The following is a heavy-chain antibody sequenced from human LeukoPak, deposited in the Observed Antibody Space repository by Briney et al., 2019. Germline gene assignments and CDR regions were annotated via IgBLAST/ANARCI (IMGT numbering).Heavy chain of an antibody. CDR2: ISAYNGNT. CDR1: GYTFTSYG. D-gene: IGHD1-14*01. J-gene: IGHJ6*03. CDR3: AKDQRTPDYYYYYMGV. Sequence: VSVKVSCKASGYTFTSYGISWVRQAPGQGLEWMGWISAYNGNTNYAQKLQGRVTMATDTSTSTAYMELRSLRSDDTAVYYCAKDQRTPDYYYYYMGVWGKGTTVTVSS. V-gene: IGHV1-18*01.